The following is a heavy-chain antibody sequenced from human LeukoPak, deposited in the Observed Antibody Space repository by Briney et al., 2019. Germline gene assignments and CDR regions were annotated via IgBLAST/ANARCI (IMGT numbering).Heavy chain of an antibody. Sequence: SQTLSLTCVISGDSVSSNSAAWNWIRQSPSRGLEWLGRTYYRSKWYYDYSVAVKSRVTINPDTSKNQFSLQLSSVTPEDTAVFYCVRDPVGGSIIFDCGGQGTLVTVSS. V-gene: IGHV6-1*01. D-gene: IGHD3-10*01. CDR1: GDSVSSNSAA. J-gene: IGHJ4*02. CDR2: TYYRSKWYY. CDR3: VRDPVGGSIIFDC.